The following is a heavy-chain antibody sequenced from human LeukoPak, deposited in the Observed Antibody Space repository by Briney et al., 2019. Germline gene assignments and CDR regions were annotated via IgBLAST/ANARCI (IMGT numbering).Heavy chain of an antibody. Sequence: ASVTVSCKASGYTFTSYDINWVRQATGQGLEWMGWMNPNSGNTGYAQKFQGRVTMTRNTSISTAYMELSSLRSEDTAVYYCARSGELHAPHVYWGQGTLVTVSS. D-gene: IGHD1-26*01. J-gene: IGHJ4*02. CDR3: ARSGELHAPHVY. CDR1: GYTFTSYD. V-gene: IGHV1-8*01. CDR2: MNPNSGNT.